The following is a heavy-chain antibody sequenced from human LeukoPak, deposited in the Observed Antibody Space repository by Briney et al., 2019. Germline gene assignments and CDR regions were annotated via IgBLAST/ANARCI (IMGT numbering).Heavy chain of an antibody. Sequence: ASVKVSCKASGYTFTGYYMHWVRQAPGQGLEWMGWINPNSGGTNYAQKFQGRVTMTRDTPISTAYMELSRLRSDDTAVYYCTRANSIIDAPSAFDIWGQGTMVTVSS. D-gene: IGHD3-10*01. CDR3: TRANSIIDAPSAFDI. CDR2: INPNSGGT. J-gene: IGHJ3*02. CDR1: GYTFTGYY. V-gene: IGHV1-2*02.